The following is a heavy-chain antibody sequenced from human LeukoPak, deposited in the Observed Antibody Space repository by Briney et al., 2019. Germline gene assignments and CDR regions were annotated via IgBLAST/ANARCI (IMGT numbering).Heavy chain of an antibody. V-gene: IGHV1-2*02. Sequence: GASVKVSCKASGYTFTGYYMHWVRQAPGQGLEWMGWINPKSGGTNYAQKFQGRVTMTRDTSISTAYMELRSLRSDDTAVYYCAREAGYSSGWYDYWGQGTLVTVSS. CDR2: INPKSGGT. J-gene: IGHJ4*02. D-gene: IGHD6-19*01. CDR3: AREAGYSSGWYDY. CDR1: GYTFTGYY.